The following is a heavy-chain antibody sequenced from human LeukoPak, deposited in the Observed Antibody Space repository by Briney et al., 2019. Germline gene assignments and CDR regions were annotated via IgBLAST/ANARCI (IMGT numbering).Heavy chain of an antibody. J-gene: IGHJ5*02. CDR1: GASISSESYF. CDR3: AKGAGPPWFDP. Sequence: PLSLTCTVSGASISSESYFWSWIRQPAGKGLEWIGRIQSTGSTNYNPSLKSRVTISRDTSKNQFSLKVTSVTAADTAVYYCAKGAGPPWFDPWGQGTLVTVSS. V-gene: IGHV4-61*02. D-gene: IGHD6-19*01. CDR2: IQSTGST.